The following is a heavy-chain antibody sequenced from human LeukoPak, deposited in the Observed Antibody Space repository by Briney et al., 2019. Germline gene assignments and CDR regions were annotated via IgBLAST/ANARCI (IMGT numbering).Heavy chain of an antibody. D-gene: IGHD4-17*01. CDR2: ISSSSSYI. Sequence: GGSLRLSCAASGFTFSSYAMHWVRQAPGKGLEWVSSISSSSSYIYYADSVKGRFTISRDNAKNSLYLQMNSLRAEDTAVYYCARDFYVVGTTGFDYYMDVWGKGTTVTVSS. CDR1: GFTFSSYA. J-gene: IGHJ6*03. V-gene: IGHV3-21*01. CDR3: ARDFYVVGTTGFDYYMDV.